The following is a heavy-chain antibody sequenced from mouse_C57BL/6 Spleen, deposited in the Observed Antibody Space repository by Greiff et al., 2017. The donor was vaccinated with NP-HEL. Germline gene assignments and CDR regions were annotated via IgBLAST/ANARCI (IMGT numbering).Heavy chain of an antibody. D-gene: IGHD1-1*01. Sequence: EVHLVESGGDLVKPGGSLKLSCAASGFTFSSYGMSWVRQTPDKRLEWVATISSGGSYTYYPDSVTGRFTISRDNAKNTLYLQMSSLKSEDTAMYYCAREDYYGFDYWGQGTTLTVSS. CDR3: AREDYYGFDY. CDR1: GFTFSSYG. V-gene: IGHV5-6*01. CDR2: ISSGGSYT. J-gene: IGHJ2*01.